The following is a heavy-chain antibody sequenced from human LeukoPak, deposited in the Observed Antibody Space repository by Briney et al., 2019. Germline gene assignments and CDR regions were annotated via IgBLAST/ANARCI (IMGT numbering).Heavy chain of an antibody. CDR2: ISSSSSYI. D-gene: IGHD6-19*01. Sequence: GGSLRLSCAASGFTFSSYSMNWVRQAPGKGLEWVSSISSSSSYIYYADSVKGRFTISRDNAKNSLYLQMNSLRAEDTALYYCARDRGAVAGTDFGYYYYMDVWGKGTTVTVSS. J-gene: IGHJ6*03. V-gene: IGHV3-21*04. CDR3: ARDRGAVAGTDFGYYYYMDV. CDR1: GFTFSSYS.